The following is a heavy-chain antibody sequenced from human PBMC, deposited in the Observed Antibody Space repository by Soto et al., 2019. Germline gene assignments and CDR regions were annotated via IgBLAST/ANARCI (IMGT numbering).Heavy chain of an antibody. V-gene: IGHV3-30-3*01. CDR3: ASQSSQWRPSAS. D-gene: IGHD6-19*01. Sequence: GGSLRLSCAASGFTFSTHTMHWARQAPGKGLEWLSLMSHDGNIKFYADSVKGRFTISRDNSENTLYLQMNSLRAEDTSVYYCASQSSQWRPSASWGQGTLVTVSS. CDR1: GFTFSTHT. CDR2: MSHDGNIK. J-gene: IGHJ4*02.